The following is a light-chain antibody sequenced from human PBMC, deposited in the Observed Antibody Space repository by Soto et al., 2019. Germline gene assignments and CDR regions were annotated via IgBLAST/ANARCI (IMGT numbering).Light chain of an antibody. CDR2: ESS. J-gene: IGKJ5*01. V-gene: IGKV3-11*01. CDR1: QNVANY. CDR3: HHYGSSPLT. Sequence: EIVLTQSPATLSLSPGERATLSCRASQNVANYLDWYQQKPGQAPRLLIYESSNRATGIAARFSGSGSGTDFTLTISRLEPEDFVVYYCHHYGSSPLTFGQGTRLEIK.